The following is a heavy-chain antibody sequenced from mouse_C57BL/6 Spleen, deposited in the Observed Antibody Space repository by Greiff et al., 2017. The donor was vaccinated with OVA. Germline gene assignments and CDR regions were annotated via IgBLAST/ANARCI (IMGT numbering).Heavy chain of an antibody. CDR1: GYTFTDYY. V-gene: IGHV1-26*01. CDR2: INPNNGGT. CDR3: ATSLITTVVARAMDY. D-gene: IGHD1-1*01. J-gene: IGHJ4*01. Sequence: EVQLQQSGPELVKPGASVKISCKASGYTFTDYYMDWVKQSHGKSLEWIGDINPNNGGTSYNQKFKGKATLTVDKSSSTAYMELRSLTSEDSAVYYGATSLITTVVARAMDYWGQGTSVTVSS.